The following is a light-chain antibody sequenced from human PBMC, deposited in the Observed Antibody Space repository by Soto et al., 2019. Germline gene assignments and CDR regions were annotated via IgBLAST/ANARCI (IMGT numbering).Light chain of an antibody. V-gene: IGKV3D-15*01. J-gene: IGKJ1*01. CDR1: QSVSVN. CDR3: QQYSSYSKT. Sequence: EIVMTQSPGTLSVSPGERATLSCRASQSVSVNLAWYQQIPGQAPRLLIYEALNRATGIPARFSGSGSGTDFTLTISSLQPDDFATYYCQQYSSYSKTFGQGTKVDIK. CDR2: EAL.